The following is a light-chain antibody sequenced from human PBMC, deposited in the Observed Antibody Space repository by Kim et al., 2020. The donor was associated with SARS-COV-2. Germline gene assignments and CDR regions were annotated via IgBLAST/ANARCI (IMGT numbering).Light chain of an antibody. Sequence: SPGERATISCRASQSVSSNYLAWYQQRPGQAPRLLIYDASSRATGIPDRFSGSGSGTDFTLTISRLEPEDFAVYYCQQYSSSFRTFGQGTKVDIK. V-gene: IGKV3-20*01. CDR3: QQYSSSFRT. CDR2: DAS. CDR1: QSVSSNY. J-gene: IGKJ1*01.